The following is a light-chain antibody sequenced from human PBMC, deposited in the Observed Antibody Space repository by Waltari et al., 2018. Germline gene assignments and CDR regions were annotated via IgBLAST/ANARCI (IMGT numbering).Light chain of an antibody. CDR3: QQSHSFPFT. CDR1: QSIRNY. CDR2: TSS. Sequence: DIQMTPSPSSLSASVGDGVTITCQTSQSIRNYLNWYQQKPGKAPNLLIYTSSTLQSGVPTRFSDSGSGTDFTLTINTLQPEDFATYYCQQSHSFPFTFGQGTRVEI. V-gene: IGKV1-39*01. J-gene: IGKJ5*01.